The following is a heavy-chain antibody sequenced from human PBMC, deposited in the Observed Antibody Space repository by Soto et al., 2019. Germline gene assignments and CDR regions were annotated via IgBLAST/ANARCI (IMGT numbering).Heavy chain of an antibody. CDR3: AREARQGVTIFGVVPTRQYYFDY. CDR2: INPSGGST. V-gene: IGHV1-46*03. J-gene: IGHJ4*02. CDR1: GYTFTSYY. D-gene: IGHD3-3*01. Sequence: ASVKVSCKASGYTFTSYYMHWVRQAPGQGLEWMGIINPSGGSTSYAQKFQGRVTMTRDTSTSTVYMERSSLRSEDTAVYYCAREARQGVTIFGVVPTRQYYFDYWGQGTLVTVSS.